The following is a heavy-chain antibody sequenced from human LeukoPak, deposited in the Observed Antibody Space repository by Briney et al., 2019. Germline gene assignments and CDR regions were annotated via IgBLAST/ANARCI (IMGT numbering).Heavy chain of an antibody. J-gene: IGHJ4*02. CDR1: GFTFSSYA. Sequence: GGSLRLSCAASGFTFSSYATSWVRQAPGKGLEWVSAISGSGENTNYADSVKGRFTMSRDNSRNMLYLQVNSLRDEDTAKYYCAKAVSGSYSYQGGDYWGQGTLVTVSS. V-gene: IGHV3-23*01. CDR3: AKAVSGSYSYQGGDY. CDR2: ISGSGENT. D-gene: IGHD3-16*02.